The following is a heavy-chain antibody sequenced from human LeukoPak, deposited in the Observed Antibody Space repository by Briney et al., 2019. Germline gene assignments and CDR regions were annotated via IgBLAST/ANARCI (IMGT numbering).Heavy chain of an antibody. J-gene: IGHJ5*02. Sequence: ASVKVSCKASGYTFTSYYMHWVRQAPGQGLEWMGIINPSGGSTSYAQKFQGRVTMTRDMSTSTVYMELSSLRSEDTAVYYCARTLSNWNAPRGWFDPWGQGTLVTVSS. CDR2: INPSGGST. CDR1: GYTFTSYY. V-gene: IGHV1-46*01. CDR3: ARTLSNWNAPRGWFDP. D-gene: IGHD1-1*01.